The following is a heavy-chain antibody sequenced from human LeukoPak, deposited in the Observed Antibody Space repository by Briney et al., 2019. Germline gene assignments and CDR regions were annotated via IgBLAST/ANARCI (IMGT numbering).Heavy chain of an antibody. CDR2: INHSGST. J-gene: IGHJ4*02. CDR3: ARSHQLLYNY. V-gene: IGHV4-34*01. Sequence: SETLSLTCAVYGGSFSGYYWSWIRQPPGKGLEWIGEINHSGSTNYNPSLKSRVTISVDTSKNQFSLKLSSVIAADTAVYYCARSHQLLYNYWGQGTLVTVSS. D-gene: IGHD2-2*02. CDR1: GGSFSGYY.